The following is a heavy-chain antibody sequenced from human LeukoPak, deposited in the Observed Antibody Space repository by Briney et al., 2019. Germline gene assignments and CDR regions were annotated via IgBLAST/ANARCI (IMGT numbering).Heavy chain of an antibody. CDR1: GFTFSSFS. V-gene: IGHV3-7*01. J-gene: IGHJ4*02. D-gene: IGHD3-10*01. CDR3: ARLRITMVRGVIITFYSDY. Sequence: GGSLRLSCAASGFTFSSFSMNWVRQAPGKGLEWVANIKQDGSEKYYVDSVKGRFTISRDNAKNSLYLQMNSLRAEDTAVYYCARLRITMVRGVIITFYSDYWGQGTLVTVSS. CDR2: IKQDGSEK.